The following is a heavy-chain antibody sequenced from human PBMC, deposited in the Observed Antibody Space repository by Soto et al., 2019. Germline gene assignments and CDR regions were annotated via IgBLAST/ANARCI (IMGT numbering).Heavy chain of an antibody. Sequence: EVQLVESGGGLVKPGGSLRLSCAASGFTFSSYSMNWVRQAPGKGLEWVSSISSSSSYIYYADSVKGRFTISRDNAKNSLYLQMNSLRAEDTAVYYCASSSSRRCRSAGSGGDCRVRSYWYFDLWGRGTLVTVSS. CDR1: GFTFSSYS. CDR3: ASSSSRRCRSAGSGGDCRVRSYWYFDL. J-gene: IGHJ2*01. V-gene: IGHV3-21*01. D-gene: IGHD2-21*02. CDR2: ISSSSSYI.